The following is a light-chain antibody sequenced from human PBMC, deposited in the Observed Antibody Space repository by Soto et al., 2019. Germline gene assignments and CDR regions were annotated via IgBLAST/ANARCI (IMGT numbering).Light chain of an antibody. J-gene: IGKJ1*01. Sequence: AIQMTQSPSSLYASVGGRVTITCRASQDIRNDLGWYQQKPGKAPKLLIYAASSLQTGVPSRFSGSGSATDFTVTIISLQPEDFATYYCQQDYRYPAWTFCQGTKVEIK. CDR3: QQDYRYPAWT. CDR2: AAS. CDR1: QDIRND. V-gene: IGKV1-6*01.